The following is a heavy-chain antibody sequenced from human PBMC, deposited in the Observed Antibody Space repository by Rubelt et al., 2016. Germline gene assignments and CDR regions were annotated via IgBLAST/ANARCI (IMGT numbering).Heavy chain of an antibody. CDR2: IYYSGST. Sequence: QLQLQESGPGLVKPSETLSLTCTVPGGSISSSSYYWGWIRQPPGKGLEWIGYIYYSGSTYYNPSLKRRVTIAVDTSKNQFSLKLSSVTAADTAVYYCAREDKGYSYGDYWGQGTLVTVSS. CDR3: AREDKGYSYGDY. J-gene: IGHJ4*02. D-gene: IGHD5-18*01. CDR1: GGSISSSSYY. V-gene: IGHV4-39*07.